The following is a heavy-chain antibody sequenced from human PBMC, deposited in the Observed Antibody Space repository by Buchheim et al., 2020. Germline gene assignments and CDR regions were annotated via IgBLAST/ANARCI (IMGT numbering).Heavy chain of an antibody. V-gene: IGHV3-7*01. Sequence: EVQLVESGGGLAQPGGSLRLSCAASGFTFSSYWMSWVRQAPGKGLEWVANIKQDGSEKYYVDSVKGRFTISRDNAKNSLYLQMNSLRAEDTAVYYCARSDCSGGSCYSWADWFDPWGQGTL. J-gene: IGHJ5*02. CDR3: ARSDCSGGSCYSWADWFDP. CDR1: GFTFSSYW. D-gene: IGHD2-15*01. CDR2: IKQDGSEK.